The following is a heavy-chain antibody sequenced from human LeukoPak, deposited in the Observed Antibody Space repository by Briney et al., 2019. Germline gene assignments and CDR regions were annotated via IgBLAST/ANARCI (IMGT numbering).Heavy chain of an antibody. V-gene: IGHV3-73*01. D-gene: IGHD6-13*01. CDR3: TRLGIAAAGTSKRENNWFDP. J-gene: IGHJ5*02. CDR1: GFTFSSYA. Sequence: PGGSLRLSCAASGFTFSSYAMHWVRQASGKGLEWVGRIRSKANSYATAYAASVKGRFTISRDDSKNTAYLQMNSLKTEDMAVYYCTRLGIAAAGTSKRENNWFDPWGQGTLVTVSS. CDR2: IRSKANSYAT.